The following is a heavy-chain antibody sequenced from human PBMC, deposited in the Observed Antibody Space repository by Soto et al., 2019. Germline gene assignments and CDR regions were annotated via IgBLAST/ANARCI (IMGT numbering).Heavy chain of an antibody. D-gene: IGHD5-12*01. Sequence: QVQLQESGPGLVKPSETLSLTCTVSAGSINSYYWTWIRQPPGKGLEWIGYIYYSGSTNYNPSLKSRFTISVDRSKNQFSLKLTSVTAADTAVYYCARDRYSGYDGHFDYWGQGTLVTVSS. CDR2: IYYSGST. CDR3: ARDRYSGYDGHFDY. CDR1: AGSINSYY. V-gene: IGHV4-59*01. J-gene: IGHJ4*02.